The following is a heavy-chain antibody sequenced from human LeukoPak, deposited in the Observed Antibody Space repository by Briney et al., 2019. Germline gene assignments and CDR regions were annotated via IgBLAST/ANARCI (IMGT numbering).Heavy chain of an antibody. CDR1: GYTFTGYY. CDR3: ASGSYARDAFDI. V-gene: IGHV1-2*02. D-gene: IGHD1-26*01. J-gene: IGHJ3*02. Sequence: ASVKVSCKASGYTFTGYYMHWVRQAPGQGLEWMGWFNPNSGGTNYAQKFQGRVTMTRDTSISTAYMELSRLRSDDMAVYHCASGSYARDAFDIWGQGTMVTVSS. CDR2: FNPNSGGT.